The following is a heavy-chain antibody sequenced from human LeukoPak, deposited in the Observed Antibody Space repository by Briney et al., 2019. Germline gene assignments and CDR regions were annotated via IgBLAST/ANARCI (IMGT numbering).Heavy chain of an antibody. CDR1: GGSISSYY. V-gene: IGHV4-59*08. J-gene: IGHJ5*02. CDR2: IYYSGST. Sequence: KPSETLSPTCTVSGGSISSYYWSWIRQPPGKGLEWIGYIYYSGSTNYNPSLKSRVTISVDTSKNQFSLKLSSVTAADTAVYYCARHPDYGDSNWFDPWGQGTLVTVSS. CDR3: ARHPDYGDSNWFDP. D-gene: IGHD4-17*01.